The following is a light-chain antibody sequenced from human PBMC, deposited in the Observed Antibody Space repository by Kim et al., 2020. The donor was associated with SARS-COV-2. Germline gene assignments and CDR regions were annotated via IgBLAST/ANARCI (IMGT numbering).Light chain of an antibody. J-gene: IGKJ2*01. Sequence: DIVLTQFPGTLSLSPGERATLSCRASQSVSTSYLAWYQHKPGQAPRILIFGASTRAPGTPDRFSGSGSGTDFTLTISRLEPEDSAVYYCQQYATSPQTFGQGTNLEI. CDR2: GAS. CDR3: QQYATSPQT. V-gene: IGKV3-20*01. CDR1: QSVSTSY.